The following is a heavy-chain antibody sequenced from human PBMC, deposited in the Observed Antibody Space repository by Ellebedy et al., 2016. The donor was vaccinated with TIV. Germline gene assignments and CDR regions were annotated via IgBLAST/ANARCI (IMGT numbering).Heavy chain of an antibody. J-gene: IGHJ6*02. D-gene: IGHD2-15*01. V-gene: IGHV3-7*03. CDR1: GFTFNNYW. Sequence: GESLKISCAASGFTFNNYWMTWVRQAPGKGLEWVASIKKDGTEKHYVDSVKGRFTISRDNAKNSLYLQMSSLRAEDTAVYYCARVQYCDDYSCYSGYYGMDVWGQGSTVTVSS. CDR2: IKKDGTEK. CDR3: ARVQYCDDYSCYSGYYGMDV.